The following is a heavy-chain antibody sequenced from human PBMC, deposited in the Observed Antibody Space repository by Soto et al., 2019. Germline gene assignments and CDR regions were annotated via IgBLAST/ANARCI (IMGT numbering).Heavy chain of an antibody. V-gene: IGHV1-69*06. CDR1: EGIFSSHA. Sequence: RASVQVCCKASEGIFSSHAITWLRQCPGQGLEWMGGIVPIFGTANYAQQFQGRVTITADKSTSTAYLELSSLTSEDTAVYYCASDIVVVVAVPDDYYYGMDVWGQGTTVTVSS. CDR2: IVPIFGTA. J-gene: IGHJ6*02. CDR3: ASDIVVVVAVPDDYYYGMDV. D-gene: IGHD2-15*01.